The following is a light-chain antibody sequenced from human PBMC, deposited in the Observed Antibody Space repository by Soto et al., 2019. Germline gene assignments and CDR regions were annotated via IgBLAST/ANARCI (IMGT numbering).Light chain of an antibody. CDR2: AAS. CDR1: QTVSSSY. V-gene: IGKV3-20*01. J-gene: IGKJ2*01. Sequence: EIVLTQSPATLSLSPGERAALSCRASQTVSSSYLGWYQQKPGQAPRLLIYAASSRATGIPYRFSGSGSGTDFTLTISRLEPEDAAAYYCQQYCSSPVTFGQGTKLEIK. CDR3: QQYCSSPVT.